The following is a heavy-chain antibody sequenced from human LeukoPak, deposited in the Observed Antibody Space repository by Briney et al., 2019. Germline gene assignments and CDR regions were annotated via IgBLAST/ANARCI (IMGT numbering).Heavy chain of an antibody. CDR2: IYRSGST. Sequence: SETLSLTCAVSGYSMSSGYYWGWIRQPPGKGLEWIGSIYRSGSTYYNPSLKSRITISVDTSKNQFSLKLSSVTAADTAVYYCASTVGTAMVNYWGQGTLVTVSS. CDR1: GYSMSSGYY. V-gene: IGHV4-38-2*01. J-gene: IGHJ4*02. D-gene: IGHD5-18*01. CDR3: ASTVGTAMVNY.